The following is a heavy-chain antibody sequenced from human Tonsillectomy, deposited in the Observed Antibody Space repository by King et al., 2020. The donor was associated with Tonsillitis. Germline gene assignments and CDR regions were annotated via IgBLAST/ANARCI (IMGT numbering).Heavy chain of an antibody. CDR3: ARGQGYRAARSYYYYYYLDV. CDR1: GGSLSGDY. Sequence: VQLQQWGAGLLKPSETLSLTCGVSGGSLSGDYWNWIRQPPGKGLEWIGEINHTGGSTNYNPSLQSRVTISVDTSQNQFSLGLISVTAADTAVYYCARGQGYRAARSYYYYYYLDVWGKGTTVTVSS. CDR2: INHTGGST. J-gene: IGHJ6*03. V-gene: IGHV4-34*01. D-gene: IGHD5-12*01.